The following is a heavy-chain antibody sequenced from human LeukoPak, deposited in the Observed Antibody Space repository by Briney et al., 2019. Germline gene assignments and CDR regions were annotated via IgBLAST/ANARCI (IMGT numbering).Heavy chain of an antibody. CDR1: GFTFDDYA. D-gene: IGHD3-22*01. J-gene: IGHJ5*02. V-gene: IGHV3-9*01. Sequence: PGGSLRLSCAASGFTFDDYAMHWVRQAPGKGLEWVSGISWNSGSIGYADSVKGRFTISRDNAKNTLYLQMNSLRAEDTAVYYCAKEGRYYYDWTSRFDPWGQGTLVTVSS. CDR2: ISWNSGSI. CDR3: AKEGRYYYDWTSRFDP.